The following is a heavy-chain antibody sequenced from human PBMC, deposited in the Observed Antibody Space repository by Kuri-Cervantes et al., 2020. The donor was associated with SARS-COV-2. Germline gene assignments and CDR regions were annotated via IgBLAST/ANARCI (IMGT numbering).Heavy chain of an antibody. CDR1: GFTFSSYA. Sequence: GESLKISCAAPGFTFSSYAMHWVRQAPGKGLEWVAVISYDGSNKYYADSVKGRFTISRDNSKNTLYLQMNSLRAEDTAVYYCARGYSDYGDRYFDLWGRGTLVTVSS. D-gene: IGHD4-17*01. J-gene: IGHJ2*01. CDR2: ISYDGSNK. V-gene: IGHV3-30*03. CDR3: ARGYSDYGDRYFDL.